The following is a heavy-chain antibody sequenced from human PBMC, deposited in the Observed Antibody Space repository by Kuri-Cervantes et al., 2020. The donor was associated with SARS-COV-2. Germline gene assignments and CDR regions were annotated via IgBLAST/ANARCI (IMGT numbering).Heavy chain of an antibody. Sequence: SETLSLTCAVSGVSVAGGTYYWAWIRQPAGKGLEWIGHLDTSGSTTYNPSLKSRVTISLDTSKNQFSLKLSSVTAADTAVYYCARGGIAVAGVDYWGQGTLVTVSS. CDR1: GVSVAGGTYY. CDR2: LDTSGST. D-gene: IGHD6-19*01. CDR3: ARGGIAVAGVDY. V-gene: IGHV4-61*09. J-gene: IGHJ4*02.